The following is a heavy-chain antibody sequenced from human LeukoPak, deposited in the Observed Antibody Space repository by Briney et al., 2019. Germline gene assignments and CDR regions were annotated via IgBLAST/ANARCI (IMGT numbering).Heavy chain of an antibody. V-gene: IGHV1-3*01. Sequence: ASVKVSCKASGYTFTSYAMHWVRQAPGQRLEWMGWINAGNGNTKYSQKFQGRVTITRDTSASTAYMELSSLRSEDTAVYYCARDLKRLYGDWGYGMDVWGQGTTVTVSS. CDR3: ARDLKRLYGDWGYGMDV. J-gene: IGHJ6*02. D-gene: IGHD4-17*01. CDR1: GYTFTSYA. CDR2: INAGNGNT.